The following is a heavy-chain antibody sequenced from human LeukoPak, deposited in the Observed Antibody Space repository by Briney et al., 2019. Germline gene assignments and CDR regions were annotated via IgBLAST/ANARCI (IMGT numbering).Heavy chain of an antibody. D-gene: IGHD3-10*01. CDR2: INSNSGGT. CDR3: ARDYGDFGDPGF. CDR1: GYTFTGYY. J-gene: IGHJ4*02. V-gene: IGHV1-2*02. Sequence: GASVKVSCKASGYTFTGYYIHWVRQAPGQGLEWMGWINSNSGGTNYAQKFQDRVTMTRDTSISTAYMELIRLISDDTAVYYCARDYGDFGDPGFWGQGTLVTVSS.